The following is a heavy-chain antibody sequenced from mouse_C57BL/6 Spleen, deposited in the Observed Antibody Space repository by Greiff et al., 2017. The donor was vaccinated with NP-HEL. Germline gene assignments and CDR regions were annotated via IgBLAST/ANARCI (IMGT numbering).Heavy chain of an antibody. CDR3: TGGDGNYDYYAMDY. D-gene: IGHD2-1*01. Sequence: EVMLVESGGGLVQPGGSMKLSCVASGFTFSNYWMNWVRQSPEKGLEWVAQIRLKSDNYATHYAESVKGRFTISRDDSKSSVYLQMNNLRAEDTGIYYCTGGDGNYDYYAMDYWGQGTSVTVSS. CDR2: IRLKSDNYAT. V-gene: IGHV6-3*01. J-gene: IGHJ4*01. CDR1: GFTFSNYW.